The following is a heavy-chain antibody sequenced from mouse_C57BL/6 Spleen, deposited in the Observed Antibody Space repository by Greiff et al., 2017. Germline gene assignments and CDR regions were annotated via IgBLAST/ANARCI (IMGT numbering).Heavy chain of an antibody. J-gene: IGHJ4*01. CDR1: GYTFTRYW. CDR2: IHPNSGST. CDR3: ARKGYGNAMDY. Sequence: QVQLQQPGAELVKPGASVKLSCKASGYTFTRYWMHWVKQRPGQGLEWVGMIHPNSGSTNYNEKFKSKATLTVDKSSSTAYMQLSSLTSEDSAVYYCARKGYGNAMDYWGQGTSVTVSS. D-gene: IGHD1-1*01. V-gene: IGHV1-64*01.